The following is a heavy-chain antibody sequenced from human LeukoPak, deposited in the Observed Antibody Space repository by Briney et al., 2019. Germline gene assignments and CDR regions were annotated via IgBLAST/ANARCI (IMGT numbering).Heavy chain of an antibody. Sequence: SETLSLTCTLSDDSLSDYYRGWIRQPPGKGLEWIGYFHNSGTSTYNPSLKSRVTISADTSKNQFSLKLNSLTTADTAVYYCTRGAGWLIDYWGQGILVTVSS. CDR3: TRGAGWLIDY. D-gene: IGHD3-16*01. CDR2: FHNSGTS. V-gene: IGHV4-59*01. CDR1: DDSLSDYY. J-gene: IGHJ4*02.